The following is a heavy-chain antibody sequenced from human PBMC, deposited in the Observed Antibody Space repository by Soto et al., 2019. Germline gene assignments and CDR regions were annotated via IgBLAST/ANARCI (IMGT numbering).Heavy chain of an antibody. D-gene: IGHD5-18*01. CDR1: GGSISSYY. CDR2: IYTSGST. Sequence: SETLSLTCTVSGGSISSYYWSWIRQPSGRGLEWIGRIYTSGSTNYNPSLKSRVIISVDTSKNLFSLKLTSVTAADTAVYYCARIPVDTSMIYWLDPWGQGTLVTVSS. V-gene: IGHV4-4*07. CDR3: ARIPVDTSMIYWLDP. J-gene: IGHJ5*02.